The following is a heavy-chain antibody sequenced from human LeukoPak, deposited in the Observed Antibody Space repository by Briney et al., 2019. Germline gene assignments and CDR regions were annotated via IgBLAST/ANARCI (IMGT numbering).Heavy chain of an antibody. V-gene: IGHV3-74*01. CDR3: AKSGSGSLGKFDY. CDR2: ISGDESST. D-gene: IGHD3-10*01. Sequence: GGSLRLSCAVSVFTFCSYWMHWVREVPGKGMVWVSRISGDESSTSYADSVKGRFTISRDNAKNTLFLQMNSLRVEDAAVYYCAKSGSGSLGKFDYWGQGTLVTVSS. CDR1: VFTFCSYW. J-gene: IGHJ4*02.